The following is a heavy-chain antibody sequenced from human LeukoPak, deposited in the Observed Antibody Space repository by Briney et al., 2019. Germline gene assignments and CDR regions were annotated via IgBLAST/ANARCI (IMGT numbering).Heavy chain of an antibody. D-gene: IGHD4-11*01. CDR2: IYYSGST. J-gene: IGHJ4*02. V-gene: IGHV4-39*07. Sequence: SETLSLTCTVSGGSIGSSSYYWGWIRQPPGKGLEWIGSIYYSGSTYYNPSLKSRVTISVDTSKNQFSLKLGSVTAADTAVYYCQYLWASWGQGTLVTVSS. CDR1: GGSIGSSSYY. CDR3: QYLWAS.